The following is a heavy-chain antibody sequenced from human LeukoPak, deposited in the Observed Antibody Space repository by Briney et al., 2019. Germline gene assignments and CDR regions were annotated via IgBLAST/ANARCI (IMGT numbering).Heavy chain of an antibody. CDR2: IYYSGST. J-gene: IGHJ5*02. Sequence: SETLSLTCTVSGGSISSSSYYWGWIRQPPGKGLEWIGSIYYSGSTYYNPSLKSRVTISVDTSKNQFSLKLSSVTAADTAVYYCASTSGIIVGAMFDPWGQGTLVTVSS. V-gene: IGHV4-39*01. D-gene: IGHD1-26*01. CDR3: ASTSGIIVGAMFDP. CDR1: GGSISSSSYY.